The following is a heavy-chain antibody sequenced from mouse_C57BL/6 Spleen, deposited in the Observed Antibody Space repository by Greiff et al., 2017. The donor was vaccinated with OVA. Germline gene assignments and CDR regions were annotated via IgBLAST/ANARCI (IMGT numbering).Heavy chain of an antibody. V-gene: IGHV5-17*01. Sequence: EVMLVESGGGLVKPGGSLKLSCAASGFTFSDYGMHWVRQAPEKGLEWVAYISSGSSTIYYADTVKGRFTISRDNAKNTLFLQMTSLRSEDTAMYYCASGSGPFAYWGQGTLVTVSA. D-gene: IGHD3-2*02. J-gene: IGHJ3*01. CDR1: GFTFSDYG. CDR3: ASGSGPFAY. CDR2: ISSGSSTI.